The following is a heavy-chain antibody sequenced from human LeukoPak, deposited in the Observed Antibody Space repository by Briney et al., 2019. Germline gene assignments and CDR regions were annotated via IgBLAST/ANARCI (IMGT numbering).Heavy chain of an antibody. CDR1: GGSISSPNHD. CDR2: IYYSGTT. Sequence: SETLSLTCTVSGGSISSPNHDWAWIRQPPGQGLEWIGSIYYSGTTYYNLSLKSRVTLSVDTPQNQFFLKLSSVTAADTAIYFCARSLGANTWVGNWFDPWGQGTLVTVSP. V-gene: IGHV4-39*01. D-gene: IGHD3-10*01. CDR3: ARSLGANTWVGNWFDP. J-gene: IGHJ5*02.